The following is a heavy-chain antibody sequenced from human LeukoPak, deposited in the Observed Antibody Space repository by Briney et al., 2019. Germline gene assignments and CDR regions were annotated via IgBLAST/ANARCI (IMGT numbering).Heavy chain of an antibody. J-gene: IGHJ4*02. D-gene: IGHD3-22*01. CDR1: GGSFSGYY. CDR3: ARGFPYYYDSSGYYSPYYFDY. V-gene: IGHV4-34*01. Sequence: SETLSLTCAVYGGSFSGYYWSWIRQLPGKGLEWIGEINHSGSTNYNPSLKSRVTISVDTSKNQFSLKLSSVTAADTAVYYCARGFPYYYDSSGYYSPYYFDYWGQGTLVTVSS. CDR2: INHSGST.